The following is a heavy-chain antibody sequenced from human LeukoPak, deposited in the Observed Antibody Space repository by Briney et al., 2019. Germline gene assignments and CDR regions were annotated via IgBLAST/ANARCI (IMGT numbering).Heavy chain of an antibody. J-gene: IGHJ4*02. CDR1: GYTFTSYG. CDR3: ARRGGLWYNWNYDYFDY. Sequence: ASVKVSCKASGYTFTSYGISWVRQAPGQGLEWMGWINPNSGGTNYAQKFQGRVTMTRDTSISTAYMELSRLRSDDTAVYYCARRGGLWYNWNYDYFDYWGQGTLVTVSS. V-gene: IGHV1-2*02. CDR2: INPNSGGT. D-gene: IGHD1-7*01.